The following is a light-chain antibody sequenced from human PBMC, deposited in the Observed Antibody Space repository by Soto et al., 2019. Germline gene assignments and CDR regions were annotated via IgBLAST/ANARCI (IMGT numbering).Light chain of an antibody. V-gene: IGKV3-20*01. CDR3: QHYGTSLWT. J-gene: IGKJ1*01. Sequence: EIMLTQSPGTLSLSPGERSTLSCMASQSVSSSFLAWYQQKPGQAPRLLIYGASIRATVIPDRFSGSGSGTDFTLTISRLEPEDSAMYLCQHYGTSLWTFGQGTKVDIK. CDR1: QSVSSSF. CDR2: GAS.